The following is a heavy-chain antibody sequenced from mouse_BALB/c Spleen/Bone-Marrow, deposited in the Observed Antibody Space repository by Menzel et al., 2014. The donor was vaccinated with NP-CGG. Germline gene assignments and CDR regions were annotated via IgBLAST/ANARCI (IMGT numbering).Heavy chain of an antibody. Sequence: QVQLQQPGAELAKPGASVKMSCKASGYTFTSYWMHWIKQRPGQGLEWIGYINPSAGYTEYNQKFKDKATLTADKSSSTAYMQLSSLTSEDSAVYYCALYDGYSAYWGQGTQVTVSA. V-gene: IGHV1-7*01. CDR1: GYTFTSYW. CDR3: ALYDGYSAY. D-gene: IGHD2-3*01. CDR2: INPSAGYT. J-gene: IGHJ3*01.